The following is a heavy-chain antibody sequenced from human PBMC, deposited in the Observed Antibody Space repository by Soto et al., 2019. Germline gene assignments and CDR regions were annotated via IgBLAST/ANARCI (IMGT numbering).Heavy chain of an antibody. CDR2: INPNSGGT. CDR1: GYTFTGYY. D-gene: IGHD3-10*01. Sequence: EASVKVSCKASGYTFTGYYMHWVRQAPGQGLEWMGWINPNSGGTNYAQKFQGWVTMTRDTSISTAYMELSRLRSDDTAVYYCARGSPRGVLYYYYMDVWGKGTTVTVSS. J-gene: IGHJ6*03. V-gene: IGHV1-2*04. CDR3: ARGSPRGVLYYYYMDV.